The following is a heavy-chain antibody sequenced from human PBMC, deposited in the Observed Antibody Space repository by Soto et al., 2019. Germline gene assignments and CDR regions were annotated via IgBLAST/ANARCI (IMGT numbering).Heavy chain of an antibody. CDR3: AHSLAARPSVRDFDY. V-gene: IGHV2-5*02. CDR2: IYWDDDK. CDR1: GFSLSTSGVG. Sequence: QITLKESGPPLVKPTQTLTLTCTFSGFSLSTSGVGVGWIRQPPGKALEWLALIYWDDDKRYSPSLKSRLTITKDTSKNQVVLTMTNMDPVDTATYYCAHSLAARPSVRDFDYWGQGTLVTVSS. J-gene: IGHJ4*02. D-gene: IGHD6-6*01.